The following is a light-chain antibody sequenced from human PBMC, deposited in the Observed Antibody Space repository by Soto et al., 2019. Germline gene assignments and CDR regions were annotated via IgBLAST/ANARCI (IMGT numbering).Light chain of an antibody. Sequence: DIPMTKYPSTLSASVGDRVTITCRASQSISGRLAWYQQKPGKAPNLLIYKASTFESGVPSRISGSGSGTEFTLTISSLQSDDFATDNFLRSNSYPGTGGQGTKVEI. CDR2: KAS. J-gene: IGKJ1*01. V-gene: IGKV1-5*03. CDR3: LRSNSYPGT. CDR1: QSISGR.